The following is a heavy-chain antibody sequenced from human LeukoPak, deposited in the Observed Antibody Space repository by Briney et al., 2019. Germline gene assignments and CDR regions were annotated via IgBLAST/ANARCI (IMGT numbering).Heavy chain of an antibody. J-gene: IGHJ4*02. V-gene: IGHV1-2*06. CDR2: INPNSGGT. CDR1: GYTFTGYY. D-gene: IGHD3-22*01. CDR3: VAFWDYYDSSGYYSDY. Sequence: ASVKVSCKASGYTFTGYYMHWVRQAPGQGLEWMGRINPNSGGTNYAQKFQGRVTMTRDTSISTAYMELSRLRSDDTAVYYCVAFWDYYDSSGYYSDYWGQGTLATVSS.